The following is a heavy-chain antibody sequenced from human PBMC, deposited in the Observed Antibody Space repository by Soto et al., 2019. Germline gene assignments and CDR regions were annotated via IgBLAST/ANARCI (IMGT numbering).Heavy chain of an antibody. J-gene: IGHJ4*02. CDR3: ARTTYYYDSSGCR. D-gene: IGHD3-22*01. V-gene: IGHV3-30-3*01. Sequence: GGSLRLSCAASGFTFSSYAMHWVRQAPGKGLEWVAVISYDGSNKYYADSVKGRFTISRDNSKNTLYLQMNSLRAEDTAVYYCARTTYYYDSSGCRWGQGTLVTV. CDR1: GFTFSSYA. CDR2: ISYDGSNK.